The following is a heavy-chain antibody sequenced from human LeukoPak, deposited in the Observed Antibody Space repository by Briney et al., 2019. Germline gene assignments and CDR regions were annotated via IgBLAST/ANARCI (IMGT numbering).Heavy chain of an antibody. CDR2: INHSGST. CDR3: ARLSSTSCLDV. J-gene: IGHJ6*04. D-gene: IGHD2-2*01. Sequence: SETLSLTCAVYGGSFSGYYWSWIRQPPGKGLEWIGEINHSGSTNYNPSLKSRVTISVDTSRNQFSLKLSSVTAADTAVYYCARLSSTSCLDVWGKGTTVTVSS. V-gene: IGHV4-34*01. CDR1: GGSFSGYY.